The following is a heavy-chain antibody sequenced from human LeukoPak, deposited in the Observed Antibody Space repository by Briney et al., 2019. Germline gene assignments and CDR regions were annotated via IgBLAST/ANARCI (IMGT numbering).Heavy chain of an antibody. J-gene: IGHJ4*02. CDR1: GFTFSSYG. CDR3: ARHYDSSPFDY. V-gene: IGHV3-30*03. CDR2: ISYDGSNK. Sequence: PGRSLRLSCAASGFTFSSYGMHWVRQAPGKGLEWVAVISYDGSNKYYADSVKGRFTISRDNSKNTVYLQMNSLRVEDTAVYYCARHYDSSPFDYWGQGTLVTVSS. D-gene: IGHD3-22*01.